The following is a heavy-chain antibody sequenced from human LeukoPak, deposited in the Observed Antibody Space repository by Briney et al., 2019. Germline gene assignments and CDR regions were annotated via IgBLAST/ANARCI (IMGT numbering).Heavy chain of an antibody. J-gene: IGHJ4*02. Sequence: PSETLSLTCAVYGGPFSGYYWSWIRQPPGKGLEWIGEINHSGSTNYNPSLKSRVTISVDTSKNQFSLKPSSVTAADTAVYYCARQPYCSGGSCYPLFDYWGQGTLVTVSS. D-gene: IGHD2-15*01. CDR2: INHSGST. CDR1: GGPFSGYY. CDR3: ARQPYCSGGSCYPLFDY. V-gene: IGHV4-34*01.